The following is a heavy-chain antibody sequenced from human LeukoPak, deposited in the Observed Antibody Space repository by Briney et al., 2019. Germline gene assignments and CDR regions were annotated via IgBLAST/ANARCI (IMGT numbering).Heavy chain of an antibody. J-gene: IGHJ4*02. V-gene: IGHV3-23*01. CDR1: GFTFSRYA. D-gene: IGHD2-21*01. CDR2: ISGSGGSK. CDR3: AKDRRVSHSFVGDY. Sequence: GGSLRLSCAASGFTFSRYAMSWVRQSPGKGVEWVSSISGSGGSKYYADSMKGRFTISRDNTKNTLYLQMNSLRAEDTAVYYCAKDRRVSHSFVGDYWGQGTLVTVSS.